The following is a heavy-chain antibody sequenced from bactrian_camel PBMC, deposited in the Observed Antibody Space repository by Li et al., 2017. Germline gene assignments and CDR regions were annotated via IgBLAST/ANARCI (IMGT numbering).Heavy chain of an antibody. CDR1: GYTYGSNC. J-gene: IGHJ4*01. D-gene: IGHD2*01. CDR2: ADPDGNT. CDR3: AAADHACYYVMYGSHPIYNY. V-gene: IGHV3S55*01. Sequence: HVQLVESGGGSVEAGGSLRLSCAVSGYTYGSNCMGWLRQAPGKEREAVGEADPDGNTNYPDSVKGRFTISKGHVKNTLYLQMNNLEPEDTAMYYCAAADHACYYVMYGSHPIYNYWGQGTQVTVSS.